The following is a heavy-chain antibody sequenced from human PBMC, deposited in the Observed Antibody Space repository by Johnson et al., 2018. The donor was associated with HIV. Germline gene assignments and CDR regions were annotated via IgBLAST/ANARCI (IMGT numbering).Heavy chain of an antibody. Sequence: VQLVESGGGLVQPGGSLRLSCAASGFIFSNYWMHWVRQVPGKGLVWVSRINSYGSGTTYADSVKGRFTISRDNAKTTVYLQMNSRRVEDTAVYYCARATYSNSKAHAFDIWGQGTMVTVSS. V-gene: IGHV3-74*02. D-gene: IGHD6-6*01. CDR2: INSYGSGT. CDR1: GFIFSNYW. J-gene: IGHJ3*02. CDR3: ARATYSNSKAHAFDI.